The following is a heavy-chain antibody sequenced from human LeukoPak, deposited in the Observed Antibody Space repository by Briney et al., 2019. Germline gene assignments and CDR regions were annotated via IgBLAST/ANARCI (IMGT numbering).Heavy chain of an antibody. CDR1: GFTFSSYW. Sequence: GGSLRLSCAASGFTFSSYWMSWIRQAPGKGLEWVANIRQDGSEKYYVGSVKGRFTISRDNAKNSLYLQMNSLRVEDTAVYYCARGPYDSPLDWGQGTLVTVSS. J-gene: IGHJ4*02. D-gene: IGHD3-22*01. V-gene: IGHV3-7*04. CDR2: IRQDGSEK. CDR3: ARGPYDSPLD.